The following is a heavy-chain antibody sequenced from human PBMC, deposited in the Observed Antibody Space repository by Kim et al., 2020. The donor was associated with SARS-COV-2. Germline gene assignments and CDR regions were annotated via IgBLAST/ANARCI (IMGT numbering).Heavy chain of an antibody. CDR3: ARSASKYYYGSAATWFDP. Sequence: KSRGTISVDTSKNQFSLKLSSVTAADTAVYYCARSASKYYYGSAATWFDPWGQGTLVTVSS. J-gene: IGHJ5*02. D-gene: IGHD3-10*01. V-gene: IGHV4-34*01.